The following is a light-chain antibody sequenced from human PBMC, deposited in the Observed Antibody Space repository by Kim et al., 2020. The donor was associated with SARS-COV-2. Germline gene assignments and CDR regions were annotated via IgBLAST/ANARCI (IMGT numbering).Light chain of an antibody. J-gene: IGKJ1*01. CDR3: LQDYNYPWT. Sequence: ASVGDRVTITCRASQGIRNDLGWYQQKPGKAPKLLIYAASTLQSGVPSRFSGSGSGTDFTLTISSLQPEDFATYYRLQDYNYPWTFGQGTKVDIK. CDR2: AAS. CDR1: QGIRND. V-gene: IGKV1-6*01.